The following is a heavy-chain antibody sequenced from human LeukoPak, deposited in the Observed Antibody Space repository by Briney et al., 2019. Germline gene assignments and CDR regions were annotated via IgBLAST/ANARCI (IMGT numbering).Heavy chain of an antibody. D-gene: IGHD3-3*01. Sequence: ASVKVSCMASGYTFTGYYMHWVRQAPGQRHESMGWVNPNSGGTNYAQKFQGRVNMTRDTSISTAYMELSRLRSDDTAVYYCASHFGDRYYYYYMDAWGKGTTVTVSS. CDR3: ASHFGDRYYYYYMDA. CDR2: VNPNSGGT. J-gene: IGHJ6*03. CDR1: GYTFTGYY. V-gene: IGHV1-2*02.